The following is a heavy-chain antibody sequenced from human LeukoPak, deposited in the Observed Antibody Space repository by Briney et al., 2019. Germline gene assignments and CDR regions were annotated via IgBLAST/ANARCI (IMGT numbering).Heavy chain of an antibody. CDR2: FSGSGGST. CDR3: ARSPGAFDI. CDR1: GFTFSSYA. J-gene: IGHJ3*02. V-gene: IGHV3-23*01. Sequence: GGSLRLSCAASGFTFSSYAMSWVRQAPGKGLECISGFSGSGGSTYYADSVKGRFTISRDNSKNTLYLQMNSLRAEDTAVYYCARSPGAFDIWGQGTMVTVSS.